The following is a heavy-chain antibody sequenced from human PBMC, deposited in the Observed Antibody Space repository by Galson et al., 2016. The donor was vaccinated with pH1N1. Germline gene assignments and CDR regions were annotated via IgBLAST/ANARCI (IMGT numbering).Heavy chain of an antibody. J-gene: IGHJ4*02. Sequence: SVKVSCKASGGSLSTYPISWVRQAPGLGLEWMGRSVPVFGSANYSPRFQGRVAISRDESASTVYMELTSLTAEDTGIYYCAKDRTVDYGQSPPFFESWGQGTLVSVSS. CDR1: GGSLSTYP. CDR3: AKDRTVDYGQSPPFFES. V-gene: IGHV1-69*05. D-gene: IGHD3-16*01. CDR2: SVPVFGSA.